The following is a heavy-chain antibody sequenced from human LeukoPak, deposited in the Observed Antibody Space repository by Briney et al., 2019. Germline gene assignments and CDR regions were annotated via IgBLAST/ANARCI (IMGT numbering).Heavy chain of an antibody. CDR2: ISGSGGST. V-gene: IGHV3-23*01. CDR1: GFTFSSYA. D-gene: IGHD3-10*01. J-gene: IGHJ5*02. Sequence: GGSLRLSCAASGFTFSSYAMTWVRQAPGKGLEWVSAISGSGGSTYYADSVKGRFTISRDNSKNTLYLQMSSLRAEDTAVYYCAKDLITMVRGVTWFDPWGQGTLVTVPS. CDR3: AKDLITMVRGVTWFDP.